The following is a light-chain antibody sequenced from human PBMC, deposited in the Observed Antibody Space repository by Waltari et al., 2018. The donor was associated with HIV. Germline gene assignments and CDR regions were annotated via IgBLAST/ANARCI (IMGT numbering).Light chain of an antibody. J-gene: IGKJ2*01. V-gene: IGKV3-20*01. CDR1: QSVSSSY. CDR3: QQFGSSPQGSRVT. CDR2: GAS. Sequence: EIVLTQSPGTLSLSPGERATLSCRASQSVSSSYLAWYQQKPGQAPRLLIYGASSRATGIPDRFSVSGSGTDFTLTISRLEPEDFAVYYCQQFGSSPQGSRVTFGQGTKLEIK.